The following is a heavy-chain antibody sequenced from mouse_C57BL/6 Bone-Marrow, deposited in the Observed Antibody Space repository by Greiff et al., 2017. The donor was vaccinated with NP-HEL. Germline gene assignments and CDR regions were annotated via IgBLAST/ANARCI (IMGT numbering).Heavy chain of an antibody. J-gene: IGHJ2*01. CDR2: IDPANGNP. CDR3: AALYYVSSSDY. D-gene: IGHD1-1*01. CDR1: GFNIKNTY. Sequence: VQLQQSVAELVRPGASVQLSCTASGFNIKNTYMHWVKQRPEQGLEWIGRIDPANGNPKYAPKFQGKATITADTSSNAASLQLSSLTSEYTAIYYGAALYYVSSSDYWGQGTTLTVSS. V-gene: IGHV14-3*01.